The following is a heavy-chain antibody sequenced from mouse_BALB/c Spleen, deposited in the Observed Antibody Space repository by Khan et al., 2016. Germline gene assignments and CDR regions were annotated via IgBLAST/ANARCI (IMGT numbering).Heavy chain of an antibody. V-gene: IGHV1-20*02. D-gene: IGHD1-1*01. Sequence: VQLKQSGPELVKPGASVKISCKASGYSFTGYFMNWVMQSHGKSLEWIGRINPYNGDTFYNQKFKGKATLTVEKSSSTALMELRSLASEASAVYYCARNGSSSWYFDVWGGGTTVTVSS. J-gene: IGHJ1*01. CDR1: GYSFTGYF. CDR3: ARNGSSSWYFDV. CDR2: INPYNGDT.